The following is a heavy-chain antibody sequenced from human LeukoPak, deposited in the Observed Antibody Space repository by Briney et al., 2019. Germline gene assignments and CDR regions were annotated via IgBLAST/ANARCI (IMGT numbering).Heavy chain of an antibody. CDR3: ARVPSSTNRYYYYYMDV. J-gene: IGHJ6*03. V-gene: IGHV3-21*01. D-gene: IGHD2-2*01. CDR1: GFTFSSYS. Sequence: GGFLRLSCAASGFTFSSYSMNWVRQAPGKGLEWVSSISSSSSYIYYADSVKGRFTISRDNAKNSLYLQMNSLRAEDTAVYYCARVPSSTNRYYYYYMDVWGKGTTVTVSS. CDR2: ISSSSSYI.